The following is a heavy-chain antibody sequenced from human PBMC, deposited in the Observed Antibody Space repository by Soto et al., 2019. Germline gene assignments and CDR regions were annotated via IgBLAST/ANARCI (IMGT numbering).Heavy chain of an antibody. CDR2: ISSSSSTI. CDR1: GFTFSSYS. V-gene: IGHV3-48*01. D-gene: IGHD6-19*01. CDR3: ARHPSSGWYIFDY. J-gene: IGHJ4*02. Sequence: GGSLRLSCAASGFTFSSYSMNWVRQAPGKGLEWVSYISSSSSTIYYADSVKGRFTISRDNAKNSLYLQMNSLRAEDTAVYYCARHPSSGWYIFDYWGQGTLVTVSS.